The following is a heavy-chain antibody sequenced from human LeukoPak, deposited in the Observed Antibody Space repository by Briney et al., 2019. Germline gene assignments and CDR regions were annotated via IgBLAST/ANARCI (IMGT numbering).Heavy chain of an antibody. CDR3: ARGPVNLRKYSSSWSNWFDP. V-gene: IGHV1-69*01. Sequence: EASVKVSCKASGGTFSSHAISWVRQAPGQGLEWMGGIIPIFGTANYAQKFQGRVTITADESTSTAYMELSSLRSEDTAVYYCARGPVNLRKYSSSWSNWFDPWGQGTLVTVSS. J-gene: IGHJ5*02. CDR1: GGTFSSHA. CDR2: IIPIFGTA. D-gene: IGHD6-13*01.